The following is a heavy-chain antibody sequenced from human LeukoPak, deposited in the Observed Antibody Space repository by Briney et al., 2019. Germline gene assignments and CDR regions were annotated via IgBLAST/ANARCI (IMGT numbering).Heavy chain of an antibody. D-gene: IGHD2-15*01. Sequence: GGSLRLSCAASGFTFSSYGLSWVRQAPGKGLEWVSTISNNGGYTYYADSVQGRFTISRDNSKSTLCLQMNSLRAEDTAVYYCAKQLGYCSDGSCYFPYWGQGTLVTVSS. J-gene: IGHJ4*02. CDR1: GFTFSSYG. V-gene: IGHV3-23*01. CDR3: AKQLGYCSDGSCYFPY. CDR2: ISNNGGYT.